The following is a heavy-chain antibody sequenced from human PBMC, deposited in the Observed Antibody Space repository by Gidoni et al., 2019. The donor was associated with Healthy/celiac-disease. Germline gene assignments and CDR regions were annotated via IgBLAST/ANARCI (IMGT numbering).Heavy chain of an antibody. CDR2: INPSGGST. CDR1: GYTFTSYY. Sequence: QVQLVQSGAEVKKPGASVKVSCKASGYTFTSYYMHWVRQAPGQGLEWMGIINPSGGSTSYAQKFQGRVTMTRDTSTSTVYMELSSLRSEDTAVYYCARGRYDILTGPYFDYWGQGTLVTVSS. D-gene: IGHD3-9*01. V-gene: IGHV1-46*01. CDR3: ARGRYDILTGPYFDY. J-gene: IGHJ4*02.